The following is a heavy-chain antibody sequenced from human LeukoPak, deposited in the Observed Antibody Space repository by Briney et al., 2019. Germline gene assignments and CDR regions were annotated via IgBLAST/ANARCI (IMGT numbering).Heavy chain of an antibody. CDR3: AREYSFGSDA. Sequence: GGSLRLSCAASAFTFDDYAMHWVRQAPGKGLEWVLGIVWNSENIGFADSVKGRFTISRDNAKNSLYLQMNSLRAEDTAVYYCAREYSFGSDAWGQGTLVTVSS. J-gene: IGHJ5*02. CDR2: IVWNSENI. CDR1: AFTFDDYA. D-gene: IGHD1-26*01. V-gene: IGHV3-9*01.